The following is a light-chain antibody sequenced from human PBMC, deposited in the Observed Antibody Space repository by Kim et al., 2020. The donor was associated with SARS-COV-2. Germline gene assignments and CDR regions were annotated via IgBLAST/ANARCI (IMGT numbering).Light chain of an antibody. Sequence: ASVGDRVTITCRASQDIKNHLGWYQQKPGKAPKRLIYAASSLQSGVPSRFSGSGSGTEFTLTISSLQPDDFATYHCQQYNSAPWTFGQGTKVDIK. V-gene: IGKV1-17*01. CDR2: AAS. J-gene: IGKJ1*01. CDR3: QQYNSAPWT. CDR1: QDIKNH.